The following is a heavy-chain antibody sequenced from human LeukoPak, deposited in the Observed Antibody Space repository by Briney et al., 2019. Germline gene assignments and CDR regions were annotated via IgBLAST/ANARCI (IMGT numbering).Heavy chain of an antibody. V-gene: IGHV3-15*01. J-gene: IGHJ4*02. CDR3: TTEPKGAAAGHY. CDR1: GFTFSNSW. D-gene: IGHD6-13*01. Sequence: PGGSLRLSCAASGFTFSNSWMSWVRQAPGKGLEWVGRIKSKTDGGTTDYAAPVKGRFTISRDDSKNTLYLQMNSLKTEDTAVYYCTTEPKGAAAGHYWGQGTLVTVSS. CDR2: IKSKTDGGTT.